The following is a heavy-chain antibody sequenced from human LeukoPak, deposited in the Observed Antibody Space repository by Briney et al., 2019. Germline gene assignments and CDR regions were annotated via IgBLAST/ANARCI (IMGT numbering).Heavy chain of an antibody. Sequence: GGSLRLSCAVSASTFSSYEMNWVRQAPGKGLEWVSAISGSGGTTYYADSVKGRFTISRDNSKNTLYLQMNSLRAEDTAVYYCAKDLHSAGAEYYYYYYYMDVWGKGTTVTVSS. CDR1: ASTFSSYE. J-gene: IGHJ6*03. D-gene: IGHD1-26*01. CDR3: AKDLHSAGAEYYYYYYYMDV. V-gene: IGHV3-23*01. CDR2: ISGSGGTT.